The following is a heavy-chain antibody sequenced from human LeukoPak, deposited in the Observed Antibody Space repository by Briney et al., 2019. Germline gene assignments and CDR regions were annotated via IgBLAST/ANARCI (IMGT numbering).Heavy chain of an antibody. D-gene: IGHD4-11*01. CDR1: GFTFSTYS. V-gene: IGHV3-48*04. CDR2: ISGSSSVI. CDR3: ARGGSMTTDY. J-gene: IGHJ4*02. Sequence: GGSLRLSCAASGFTFSTYSMNWVRQAPGKGLDWVAYISGSSSVIYYADSVKGRFTISRDNAKNSLYLQMNSLRAEDTAVYYCARGGSMTTDYWGQGTLVTVFS.